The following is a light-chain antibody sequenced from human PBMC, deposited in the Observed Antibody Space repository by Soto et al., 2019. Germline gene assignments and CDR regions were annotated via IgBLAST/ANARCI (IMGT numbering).Light chain of an antibody. CDR2: EVN. CDR1: SSDIGAYDY. J-gene: IGLJ2*01. V-gene: IGLV2-14*01. CDR3: SSYAGSNNLL. Sequence: QSALTQPASLSGSPGQSITISCTGTSSDIGAYDYVSWFQQHPGKAPKLMISEVNNRPSGVSNRFSGSKSGNTASLAVSGLQAEDEADYYCSSYAGSNNLLFGGGTKLTVL.